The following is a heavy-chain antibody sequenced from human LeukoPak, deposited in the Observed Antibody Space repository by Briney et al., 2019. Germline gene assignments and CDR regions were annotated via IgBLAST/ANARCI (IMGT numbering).Heavy chain of an antibody. CDR1: GFLFTNYL. Sequence: GASVKVSCKSSGFLFTNYLLHWVREAPGQVLEWVGRIAPSVDTTNYAQKFRDRVTMTRDTSTSTVYMELRSLRSEDTALYYCVREESGGYFDYWGQGTLVSVSS. J-gene: IGHJ4*02. CDR2: IAPSVDTT. CDR3: VREESGGYFDY. V-gene: IGHV1-46*01. D-gene: IGHD4-23*01.